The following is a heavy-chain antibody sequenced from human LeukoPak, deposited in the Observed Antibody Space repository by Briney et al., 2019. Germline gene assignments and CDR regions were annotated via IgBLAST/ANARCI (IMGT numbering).Heavy chain of an antibody. Sequence: SETLSLTCTVSGGSISSGSYYWSWIRQPAGKGLEWIGRIYTSGSTNYSPSLKSRVTMSVDTSKNQFSLKLSSVTAADTAVYYCARDRLSIAVAGTEHYYYYMDVWGKGTTVTISS. V-gene: IGHV4-61*02. CDR3: ARDRLSIAVAGTEHYYYYMDV. CDR2: IYTSGST. CDR1: GGSISSGSYY. J-gene: IGHJ6*03. D-gene: IGHD6-19*01.